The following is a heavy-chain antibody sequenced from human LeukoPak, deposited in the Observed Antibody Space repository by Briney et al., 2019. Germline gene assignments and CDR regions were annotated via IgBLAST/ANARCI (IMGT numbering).Heavy chain of an antibody. CDR3: ARGRLHARWFDP. CDR1: GGSFSGYY. J-gene: IGHJ5*02. Sequence: SETLSLTCAVYGGSFSGYYWSWIRQPPGKGLEWIGEINHSGSTNYNPSLKSRVTISVDTSKSQFSLKLSSVTAADTAVYYCARGRLHARWFDPWGQGTLVTVSS. V-gene: IGHV4-34*01. D-gene: IGHD3-16*01. CDR2: INHSGST.